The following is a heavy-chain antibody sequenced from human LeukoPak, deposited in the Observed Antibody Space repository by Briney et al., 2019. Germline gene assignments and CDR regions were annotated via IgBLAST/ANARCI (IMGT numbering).Heavy chain of an antibody. J-gene: IGHJ4*02. CDR2: ISAYNGNT. CDR3: ARMDYDFDIFYFDY. V-gene: IGHV1-18*01. Sequence: GASVKLSCKASGYTFTSYGISWVRQAPGQGLEWMGWISAYNGNTNYAQKLQGRVTMTTDTSTSTAYMELRSLRSDDTAVYYCARMDYDFDIFYFDYWGQGTLVTVSP. CDR1: GYTFTSYG. D-gene: IGHD3-3*01.